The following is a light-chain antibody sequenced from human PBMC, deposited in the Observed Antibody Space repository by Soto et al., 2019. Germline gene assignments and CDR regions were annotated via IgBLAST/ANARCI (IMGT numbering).Light chain of an antibody. Sequence: DIQMTQSPSSLSASVGDRVTITCQASQEITNYLNWYQHKTGKAPELLIYDASNLERGVPSRFSGSGSGTEFTLTISSLQPEDFATYHCQQYENLPITFGQGTRLEIK. CDR1: QEITNY. V-gene: IGKV1-33*01. J-gene: IGKJ5*01. CDR3: QQYENLPIT. CDR2: DAS.